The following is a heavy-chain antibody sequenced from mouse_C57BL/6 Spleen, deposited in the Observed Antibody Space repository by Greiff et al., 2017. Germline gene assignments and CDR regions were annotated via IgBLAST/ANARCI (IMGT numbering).Heavy chain of an antibody. CDR2: IYPGDGDT. CDR1: GYAFSSYW. V-gene: IGHV1-80*01. CDR3: ARFPVVAPYYAMDY. D-gene: IGHD1-1*01. Sequence: VQLQQSGAELVKPGASVKISCKASGYAFSSYWMNWVKQRPGKGLEWIGQIYPGDGDTNYNGKFKGKATLTADKSSSTAYMQLSSLTSEDSAVYFCARFPVVAPYYAMDYWGQGTSVTVSS. J-gene: IGHJ4*01.